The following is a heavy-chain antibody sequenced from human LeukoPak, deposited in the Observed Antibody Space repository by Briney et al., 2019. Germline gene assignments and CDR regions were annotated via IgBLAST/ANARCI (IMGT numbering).Heavy chain of an antibody. CDR1: GGSISSSNW. CDR3: ARGARYYDILTGYFFDY. J-gene: IGHJ4*02. CDR2: IYHSGST. D-gene: IGHD3-9*01. Sequence: SGTLSLTCAVSGGSISSSNWWSWVRQPPGKGLEWIGEIYHSGSTSYNPSLKSRVTISVDKSKNQFSLKLSSVTAADTAVYYCARGARYYDILTGYFFDYWGQGTLVTVSS. V-gene: IGHV4-4*02.